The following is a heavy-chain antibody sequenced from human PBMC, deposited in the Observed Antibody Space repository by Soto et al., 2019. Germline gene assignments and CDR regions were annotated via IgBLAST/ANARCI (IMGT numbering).Heavy chain of an antibody. D-gene: IGHD5-12*01. V-gene: IGHV1-58*01. CDR1: GFTFIRSA. CDR3: AADPMQTSDYYSDMDV. Sequence: SVKVSCKASGFTFIRSAVQWVRQARGQRLEWVGWIVVASGNTNYAQKFQDRVTITRDMSTSTAYMDLRSLRSEDTAVYYCAADPMQTSDYYSDMDVWGQGTTVPVS. J-gene: IGHJ6*02. CDR2: IVVASGNT.